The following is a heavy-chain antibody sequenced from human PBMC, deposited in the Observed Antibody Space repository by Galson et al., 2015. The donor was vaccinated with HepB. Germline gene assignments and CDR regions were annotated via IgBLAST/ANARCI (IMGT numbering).Heavy chain of an antibody. D-gene: IGHD3-10*01. CDR3: AKDKYYYGSAYYYMDV. CDR2: ISGSGGST. J-gene: IGHJ6*03. CDR1: GFTFSSYA. V-gene: IGHV3-23*01. Sequence: SLRLSCAASGFTFSSYAMSWVRQAPGKGLEWVSAISGSGGSTYYADSVKGRFTISRDNSKNTLYLQMNSLRAEDTAVYYCAKDKYYYGSAYYYMDVWGKGTTVTVSS.